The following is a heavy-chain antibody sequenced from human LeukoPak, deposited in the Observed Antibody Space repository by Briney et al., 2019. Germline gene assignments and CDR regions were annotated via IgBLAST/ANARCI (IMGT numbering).Heavy chain of an antibody. D-gene: IGHD3-10*01. Sequence: GGSLRLSCAASRFTFSNYWTHWVRQAPGKGLVWVSRIDTDGSTTRYADSVKGRFTISRDNAENTLYLQMDSLRAEDTALYYCARTRGNAFDIWGQGTMVTVSS. CDR2: IDTDGSTT. CDR3: ARTRGNAFDI. CDR1: RFTFSNYW. J-gene: IGHJ3*02. V-gene: IGHV3-74*01.